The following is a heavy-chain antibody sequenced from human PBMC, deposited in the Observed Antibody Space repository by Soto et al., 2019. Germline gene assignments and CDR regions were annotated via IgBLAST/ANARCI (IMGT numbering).Heavy chain of an antibody. Sequence: GASVKVSCKASGCTFTGYYMPWVRQAPVQGLEWMGWINPNSGGTNYAQKFQGRVTMTRDTSISTAYMELSRLRSDDTAVYYCATKWELLDYYGMDVWGQGPTVTVSS. D-gene: IGHD1-26*01. CDR3: ATKWELLDYYGMDV. CDR1: GCTFTGYY. J-gene: IGHJ6*02. V-gene: IGHV1-2*02. CDR2: INPNSGGT.